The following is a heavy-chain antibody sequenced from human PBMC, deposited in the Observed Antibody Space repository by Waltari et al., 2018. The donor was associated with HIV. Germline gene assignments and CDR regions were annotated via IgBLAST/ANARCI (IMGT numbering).Heavy chain of an antibody. V-gene: IGHV4-59*01. Sequence: QVQLQESGPGLVKPSATLSLTCTVSGGSISSYYWSWIRQPPGKGLEWIGYIYYSGSTNYNPSLKSRVTISVDTSKNQFSLKLSSVTAADTAVYYCARDRDFWSGHYYYYGMDVWGQGTTVTVSS. CDR3: ARDRDFWSGHYYYYGMDV. J-gene: IGHJ6*02. CDR2: IYYSGST. D-gene: IGHD3-3*01. CDR1: GGSISSYY.